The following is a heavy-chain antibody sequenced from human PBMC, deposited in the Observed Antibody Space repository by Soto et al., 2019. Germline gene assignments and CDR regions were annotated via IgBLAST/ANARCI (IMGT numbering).Heavy chain of an antibody. D-gene: IGHD2-15*01. J-gene: IGHJ5*02. CDR3: ARGVGLGYCSGGRCPGWFDP. CDR1: GGSISSGDSY. Sequence: QVQLQESGPGLVKPSQTLSLTCTVSGGSISSGDSYWSWIRQPPGKGLEWIGFIYYSGSTSYNPSLKSRVTISVDTSKNQFSLRLSSVTAADTAVYYCARGVGLGYCSGGRCPGWFDPWGQGTLVTASS. CDR2: IYYSGST. V-gene: IGHV4-30-4*01.